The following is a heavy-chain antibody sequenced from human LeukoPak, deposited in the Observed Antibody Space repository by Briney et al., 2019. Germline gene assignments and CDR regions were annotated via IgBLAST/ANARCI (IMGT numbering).Heavy chain of an antibody. CDR3: AKLRVLSSSSENNWFDP. J-gene: IGHJ5*02. Sequence: GGSLRLSCAASGFTFSNAWMNWVRQAPGKRLEWVSAISGSGDATYYAGSVKGRFTISRDNSKNTLYLQMNSLRAEETAVYYCAKLRVLSSSSENNWFDPWGQGTLVTVSS. CDR2: ISGSGDAT. D-gene: IGHD6-6*01. V-gene: IGHV3-23*01. CDR1: GFTFSNAW.